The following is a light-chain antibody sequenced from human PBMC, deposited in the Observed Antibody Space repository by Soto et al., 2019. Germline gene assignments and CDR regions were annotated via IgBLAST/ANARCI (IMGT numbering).Light chain of an antibody. V-gene: IGKV3-20*01. J-gene: IGKJ1*01. Sequence: EIVLTQSPGTLSLSPGERATLSCRASQSVSSSYLAWYQQKPGQAPRLLMYGVSSRATGISDRFSGSGSGTDFTHTISKLEPEDFAVYYCQQYGNSPRTFGQGTKVEIK. CDR1: QSVSSSY. CDR2: GVS. CDR3: QQYGNSPRT.